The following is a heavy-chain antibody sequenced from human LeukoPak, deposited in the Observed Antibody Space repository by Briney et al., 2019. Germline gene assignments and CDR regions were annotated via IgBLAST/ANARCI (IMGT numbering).Heavy chain of an antibody. D-gene: IGHD6-25*01. J-gene: IGHJ5*02. CDR1: GYGFNNYW. CDR2: IYPGDSDA. Sequence: KVSCKXSGYGFNNYWIAWVRQVPGKGLEWMGFIYPGDSDANYSPSFEGQITISADKSIKTAYLEWSSLRASDTAMYYCARHDAARRRLVRFDPWGQGTQVIVS. CDR3: ARHDAARRRLVRFDP. V-gene: IGHV5-51*01.